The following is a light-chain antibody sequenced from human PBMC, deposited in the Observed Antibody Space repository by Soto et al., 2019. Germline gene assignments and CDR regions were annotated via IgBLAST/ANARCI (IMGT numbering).Light chain of an antibody. CDR1: QHVSSN. V-gene: IGKV3-15*01. CDR3: XXXNNWPYT. J-gene: IGKJ2*01. Sequence: EIVMTQSPATLSVSPGGSATLSCRASQHVSSNFAWYRQKPGQAPTLLIYRASTRATGIPARFSGSGSGTEFTLTISSLQSEDXAVXXXXXXNNWPYTFGQGTKLEIK. CDR2: RAS.